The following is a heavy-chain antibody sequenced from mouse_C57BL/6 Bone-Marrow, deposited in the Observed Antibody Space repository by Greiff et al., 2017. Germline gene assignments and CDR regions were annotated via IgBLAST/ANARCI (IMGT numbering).Heavy chain of an antibody. Sequence: EVQLQQPGPELVKPGASVKISCKASGYSFTDYNMNWVKQSNGKSLEWIGVINPNYGTTSYNQKFKGKATLTVDQSSSTAYMQLNSLTSGDTAVYYGASWGDCCGADYCDYWGQGTTRTVSS. CDR3: ASWGDCCGADYCDY. CDR2: INPNYGTT. V-gene: IGHV1-39*01. CDR1: GYSFTDYN. J-gene: IGHJ2*01.